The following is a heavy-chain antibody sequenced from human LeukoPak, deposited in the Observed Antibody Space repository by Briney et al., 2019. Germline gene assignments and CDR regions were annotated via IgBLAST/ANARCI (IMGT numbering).Heavy chain of an antibody. CDR3: ARGPLLWFGEPPVGFDY. D-gene: IGHD3-10*01. CDR2: INPNSGGT. V-gene: IGHV1-2*02. Sequence: ASVKVSCKASGYTFTGYYMHWVRQAPGQGLEWMGWINPNSGGTNYAQKFQGRVTMTRDTSISTAYMELSRLRSDDTAVYYCARGPLLWFGEPPVGFDYWGQGTLVTVSS. CDR1: GYTFTGYY. J-gene: IGHJ4*02.